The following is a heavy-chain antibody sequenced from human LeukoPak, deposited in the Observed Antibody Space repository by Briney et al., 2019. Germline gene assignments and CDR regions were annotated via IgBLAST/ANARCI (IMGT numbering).Heavy chain of an antibody. Sequence: SGGSLRLSCAASGFTFSSYWMNWARQAPGKGLEWVASINHNGNVNYYVDSVKGRFTISRDNAKNSLYLQVNSLRAEDTAVYYCAKGGKWDVTPFDYWGQGTLVTVSS. D-gene: IGHD1-26*01. V-gene: IGHV3-7*03. CDR1: GFTFSSYW. J-gene: IGHJ4*02. CDR3: AKGGKWDVTPFDY. CDR2: INHNGNVN.